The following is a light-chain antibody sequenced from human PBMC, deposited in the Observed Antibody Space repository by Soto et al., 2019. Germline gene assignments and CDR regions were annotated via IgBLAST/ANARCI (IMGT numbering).Light chain of an antibody. CDR1: QSVGRN. Sequence: EIVMTQSPVTLSVPPGERATLSCRASQSVGRNVAWYQQKPGQAPRLLMYDASNRATGIPARFSGSGSGTEFTLIISSLQSADFAVYYCQQFNKWPPVFGPGTTVDIK. V-gene: IGKV3-15*01. J-gene: IGKJ3*01. CDR3: QQFNKWPPV. CDR2: DAS.